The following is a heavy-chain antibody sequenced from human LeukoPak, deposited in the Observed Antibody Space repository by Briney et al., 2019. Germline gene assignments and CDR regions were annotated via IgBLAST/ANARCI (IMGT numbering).Heavy chain of an antibody. V-gene: IGHV3-7*01. CDR1: GFTFSSYW. J-gene: IGHJ6*03. Sequence: PGGSLRLSCAASGFTFSSYWMSWVRQAPGKGLEWVANIKQDGSEKYYVDSAKGRFTISRDNAKNSLYLQMNSLRAEDTAVYYCGGITHQDYYYMDVWGKGTTVTISS. CDR3: GGITHQDYYYMDV. CDR2: IKQDGSEK. D-gene: IGHD1-14*01.